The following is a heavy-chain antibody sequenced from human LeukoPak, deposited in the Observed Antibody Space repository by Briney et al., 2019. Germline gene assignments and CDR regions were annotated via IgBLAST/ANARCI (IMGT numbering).Heavy chain of an antibody. J-gene: IGHJ4*02. CDR3: ARVVVVAANPEYYFDY. CDR2: ISSSGSTI. D-gene: IGHD2-15*01. Sequence: PGGSLRLSCAASGFTFRDYYMSWISQAPGKGLEGVSYISSSGSTIYYADSLKGRFTISRDNPKNSLYLQLNSLRAEDTAVYYCARVVVVAANPEYYFDYWGQGTLVTVSS. CDR1: GFTFRDYY. V-gene: IGHV3-11*01.